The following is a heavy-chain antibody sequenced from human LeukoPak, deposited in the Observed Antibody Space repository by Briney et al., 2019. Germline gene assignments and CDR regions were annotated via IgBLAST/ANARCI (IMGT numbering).Heavy chain of an antibody. Sequence: GGSLRLSCAASGFTFSSYGMHWVRQAPGKGLEWVAVIWYDGSNTYYADSVKGRFTISRDDSKNTLYLQMNSLRAEDTAIYYCATLLQGDGMDVWGKGTTVTVSS. V-gene: IGHV3-33*01. CDR3: ATLLQGDGMDV. CDR2: IWYDGSNT. D-gene: IGHD4-11*01. CDR1: GFTFSSYG. J-gene: IGHJ6*04.